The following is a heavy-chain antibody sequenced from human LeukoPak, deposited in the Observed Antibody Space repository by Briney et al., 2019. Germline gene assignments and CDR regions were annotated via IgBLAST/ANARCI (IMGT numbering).Heavy chain of an antibody. V-gene: IGHV4-34*01. J-gene: IGHJ4*02. Sequence: SETLSLTCAVYGGSFSGYYWSWIRQPPGKGLEWIGEINHSGSTNYNPSLKSRVTISVDTSKNQFSLKLSSVTAADTAVYYCAIGSGSYYTFFDYWGQGTLVTVSS. CDR3: AIGSGSYYTFFDY. D-gene: IGHD1-26*01. CDR1: GGSFSGYY. CDR2: INHSGST.